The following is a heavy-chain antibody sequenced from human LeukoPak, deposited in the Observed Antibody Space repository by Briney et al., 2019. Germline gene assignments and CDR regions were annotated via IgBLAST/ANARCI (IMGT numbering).Heavy chain of an antibody. CDR2: INHSGST. CDR1: GGSFSGYY. V-gene: IGHV4-34*01. Sequence: SETLSLTCAVYGGSFSGYYWSWIRQPPWKGLEWIGEINHSGSTNYNPSLKSRVTISVDASKNQFSLKLSSVTAADTAAYYCAREGYSGYDPALRYWGQGTLVTVSS. D-gene: IGHD5-12*01. J-gene: IGHJ4*02. CDR3: AREGYSGYDPALRY.